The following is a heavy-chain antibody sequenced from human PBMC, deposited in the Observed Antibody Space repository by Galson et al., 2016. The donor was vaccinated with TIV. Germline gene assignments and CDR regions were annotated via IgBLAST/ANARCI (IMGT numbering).Heavy chain of an antibody. CDR2: IHTSGSTYD. Sequence: TLSLTCTVSGGSISRGSQYWTWIRQSAGKGLEWIGYIHTSGSTYDNDNPSLKSRVSISLDPSKSQFSLKLKSVTAADTAVYYCARGWGGDNYWFDPWGQGTLVTVSS. CDR3: ARGWGGDNYWFDP. V-gene: IGHV4-61*09. CDR1: GGSISRGSQY. D-gene: IGHD5-24*01. J-gene: IGHJ5*02.